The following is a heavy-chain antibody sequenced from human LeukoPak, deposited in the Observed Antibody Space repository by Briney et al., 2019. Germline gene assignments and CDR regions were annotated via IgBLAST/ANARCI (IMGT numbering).Heavy chain of an antibody. CDR1: GDSISANSGT. V-gene: IGHV6-1*01. Sequence: SQTLSLTCAISGDSISANSGTWCWIRQSPSRGLEWLGRIYYRSKWFNDYAVSVKTRITIKPDTSKNQFSLQLDSVVPEDTAVYFCAAGGGRYDYWGQGTLVTVSS. D-gene: IGHD2-15*01. CDR2: IYYRSKWFN. CDR3: AAGGGRYDY. J-gene: IGHJ4*02.